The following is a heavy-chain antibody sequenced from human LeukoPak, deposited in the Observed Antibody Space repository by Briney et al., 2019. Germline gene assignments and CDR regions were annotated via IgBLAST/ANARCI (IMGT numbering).Heavy chain of an antibody. CDR3: ARHSLGYCGSTSCYRGYAFDI. CDR2: IYPGDSDT. CDR1: GYSFTSYW. D-gene: IGHD2-2*01. Sequence: GESLKISCKGSGYSFTSYWIGWVRQMPGKGLEWMGIIYPGDSDTRYSPSFQGQVTISADKSISTAYLQWSSLKASDTAMYYCARHSLGYCGSTSCYRGYAFDIWGQGTMVTVSS. V-gene: IGHV5-51*01. J-gene: IGHJ3*02.